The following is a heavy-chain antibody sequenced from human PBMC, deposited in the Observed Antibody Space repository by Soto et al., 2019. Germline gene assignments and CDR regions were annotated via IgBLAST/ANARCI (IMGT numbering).Heavy chain of an antibody. CDR1: GGSFSGYF. Sequence: SDTLSLTCAVYGGSFSGYFWIWIRQPPGKGLEWIGEINHNGSTNYNPSLKSRVTISVDTSKKQVSLKLRSVTAADTAVYYCARDVQVTKELRFFDSWGQGTQVTVSS. CDR3: ARDVQVTKELRFFDS. V-gene: IGHV4-34*01. CDR2: INHNGST. J-gene: IGHJ4*02. D-gene: IGHD4-17*01.